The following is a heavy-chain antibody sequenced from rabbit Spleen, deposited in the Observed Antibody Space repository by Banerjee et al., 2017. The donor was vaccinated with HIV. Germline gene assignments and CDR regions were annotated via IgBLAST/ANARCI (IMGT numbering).Heavy chain of an antibody. Sequence: QEQLVESGGGLVQPEGSLKLSCKASGFSFSSSYYICWVRQAPGKGLEWIGCIYVGSGSTHYASWAKGRFTMYKTSSTTVTLQLTSLTAADTATYFCARSGYVGGDYTWDLWGPGTLVTVS. CDR2: IYVGSGST. V-gene: IGHV1S45*01. D-gene: IGHD1-1*01. CDR3: ARSGYVGGDYTWDL. J-gene: IGHJ4*01. CDR1: GFSFSSSYY.